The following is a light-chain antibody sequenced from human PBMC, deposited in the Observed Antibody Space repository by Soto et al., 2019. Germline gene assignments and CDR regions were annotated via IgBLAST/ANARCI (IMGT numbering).Light chain of an antibody. CDR3: QQSDTVPIT. V-gene: IGKV1-39*01. Sequence: DIQMTQSPSTLSASVGDRFTITCRASQTIGDFLNWYQQKPGRPPKLLIHAASNLQSGVPSRFSGSGSGTDFTLTISSLQPGDFATYYCQQSDTVPITFGQGTRLEIK. CDR1: QTIGDF. CDR2: AAS. J-gene: IGKJ5*01.